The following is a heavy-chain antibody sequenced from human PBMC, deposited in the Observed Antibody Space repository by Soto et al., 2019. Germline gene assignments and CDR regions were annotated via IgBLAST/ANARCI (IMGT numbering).Heavy chain of an antibody. J-gene: IGHJ6*02. CDR1: GFTFSSYA. V-gene: IGHV3-30-3*01. D-gene: IGHD5-18*01. Sequence: ESGGGVVQPGRSLRLSCAASGFTFSSYAMHWVRQAPGKGLEWVAVISYDGSNKYYADSVKGRFTISRDNSKNTLYLQMNSLRAEDTAVYYCARGIIQLWYPMDVWGQGTTVTVSS. CDR2: ISYDGSNK. CDR3: ARGIIQLWYPMDV.